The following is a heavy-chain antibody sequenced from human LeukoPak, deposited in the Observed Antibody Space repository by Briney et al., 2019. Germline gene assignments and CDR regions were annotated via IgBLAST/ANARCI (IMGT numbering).Heavy chain of an antibody. CDR3: ARDRYSYGLFDY. J-gene: IGHJ4*02. CDR2: IYYSGST. D-gene: IGHD5-18*01. CDR1: GRSISSYY. V-gene: IGHV4-59*01. Sequence: PSETLSLTCTVSGRSISSYYWSWIRQPPGKGLEWIGYIYYSGSTNYNPSLKSRVTISVDTSKNQFSLKLSSVTAADTAVYYCARDRYSYGLFDYWGQGTLVTVSS.